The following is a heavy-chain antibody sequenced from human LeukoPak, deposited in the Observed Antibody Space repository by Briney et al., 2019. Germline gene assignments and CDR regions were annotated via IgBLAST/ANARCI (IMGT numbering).Heavy chain of an antibody. CDR1: DYTFTNYA. J-gene: IGHJ6*02. V-gene: IGHV1-18*01. CDR3: ARDQLRYYGSGSYYSDMDV. CDR2: ISAYNGVT. D-gene: IGHD3-10*01. Sequence: ASVKVSCKASDYTFTNYAVSWVRQAPGQGLEWMGWISAYNGVTNYAQKFQGRVTLTTDTSTSTGYMELRSLRSDDTAVYYRARDQLRYYGSGSYYSDMDVWGQGTTVTVSS.